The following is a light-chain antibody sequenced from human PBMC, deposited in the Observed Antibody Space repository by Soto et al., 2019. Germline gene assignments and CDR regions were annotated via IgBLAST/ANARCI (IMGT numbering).Light chain of an antibody. CDR3: MQGRQYPAT. CDR1: QSLLHSTGNNH. Sequence: DIVMTQSPLSLPVTPGEPASISCRSSQSLLHSTGNNHLDWYLQKPGQPPQLLIYWASNRASGVPDRFSGSGSGTDFTLKISRVEADDVGVYYCMQGRQYPATFGQGTRLDMK. J-gene: IGKJ5*01. V-gene: IGKV2-28*01. CDR2: WAS.